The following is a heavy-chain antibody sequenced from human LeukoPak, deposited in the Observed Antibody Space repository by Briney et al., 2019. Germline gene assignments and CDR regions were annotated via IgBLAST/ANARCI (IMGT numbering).Heavy chain of an antibody. CDR2: IYYSGST. CDR3: AKSGGYGLIDY. D-gene: IGHD6-25*01. Sequence: SETLSLTCTVSGGSITSYYWRWIRQPPGKGLEWIGYIYYSGSTNYNPSLKSRVTISVDMSKNQISLKLSSVTAADTAVYYCAKSGGYGLIDYWGQGTLVTVSS. V-gene: IGHV4-59*08. J-gene: IGHJ4*01. CDR1: GGSITSYY.